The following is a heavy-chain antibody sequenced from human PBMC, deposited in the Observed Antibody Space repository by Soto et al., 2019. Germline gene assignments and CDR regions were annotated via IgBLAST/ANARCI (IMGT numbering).Heavy chain of an antibody. V-gene: IGHV1-2*04. Sequence: GASVKVSCKASGYTFTGYYMHWVRQAPGQGLEWMGWINPNSGGTNYAQKFQGWVTMTRDTSISTAYMELSRLRSDDTAVYYCARGGDVGGLMVRGVILNDYYYYYGMDVWGQGTTVTVSS. CDR1: GYTFTGYY. CDR2: INPNSGGT. J-gene: IGHJ6*02. D-gene: IGHD3-10*01. CDR3: ARGGDVGGLMVRGVILNDYYYYYGMDV.